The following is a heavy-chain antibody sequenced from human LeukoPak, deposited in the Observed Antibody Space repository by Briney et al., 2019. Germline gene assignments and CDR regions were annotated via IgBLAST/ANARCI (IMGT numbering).Heavy chain of an antibody. CDR3: ARAKYYYGSGNYLPYYYYYGMDV. Sequence: PSETLSLTCAVYGGSFSGYYWSWIRQPPGKGLEWIGEIDHSGSTNYNPSLKSRVTISVETSKNQFSLKLSSVTAADTALYYCARAKYYYGSGNYLPYYYYYGMDVWGQGTLVTVSS. V-gene: IGHV4-34*01. J-gene: IGHJ6*02. CDR2: IDHSGST. D-gene: IGHD3-10*01. CDR1: GGSFSGYY.